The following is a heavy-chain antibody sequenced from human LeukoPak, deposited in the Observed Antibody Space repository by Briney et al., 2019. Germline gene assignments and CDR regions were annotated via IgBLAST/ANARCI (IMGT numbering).Heavy chain of an antibody. CDR1: GGSFSGYY. Sequence: SETLSLTCAVYGGSFSGYYWSWIRQPPGKGLEWIGEINHSGSTNYNPSLKSRVTISVDTSKNQFSLKLSSVTAADTAVYYCARYCSGGSCYRLKWFDYWGQGTLVTVSS. CDR3: ARYCSGGSCYRLKWFDY. CDR2: INHSGST. D-gene: IGHD2-15*01. V-gene: IGHV4-34*01. J-gene: IGHJ4*02.